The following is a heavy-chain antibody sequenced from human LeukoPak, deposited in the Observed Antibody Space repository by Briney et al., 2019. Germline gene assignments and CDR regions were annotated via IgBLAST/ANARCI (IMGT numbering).Heavy chain of an antibody. CDR3: NVVSYYYGSGSYYWFDP. CDR1: GFTFSNAW. Sequence: GGSLRLSCAASGFTFSNAWMSWVRQAPGKGLEWVGRIKSKTDGGTTDYAAPVKGRFTISRDDSKNTLYLQMNSLKTEDTAVYYCNVVSYYYGSGSYYWFDPWGQGTLVTVSS. J-gene: IGHJ5*02. D-gene: IGHD3-10*01. CDR2: IKSKTDGGTT. V-gene: IGHV3-15*01.